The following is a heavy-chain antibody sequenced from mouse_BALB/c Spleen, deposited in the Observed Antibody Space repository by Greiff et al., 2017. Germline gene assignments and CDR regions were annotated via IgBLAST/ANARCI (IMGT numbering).Heavy chain of an antibody. Sequence: QVQLKQSGAELVRPGTSVKISCKASGYAFTNYWLGWVKQRPGHGLEWIGDIYPGSGNTYYNEKFKGKATLTADKSSSTAFMHLNSLTSEDSAVYYCARGGDLGYAMDYWGQGTSVTVSS. CDR1: GYAFTNYW. J-gene: IGHJ4*01. CDR2: IYPGSGNT. V-gene: IGHV1-63*01. CDR3: ARGGDLGYAMDY. D-gene: IGHD3-3*01.